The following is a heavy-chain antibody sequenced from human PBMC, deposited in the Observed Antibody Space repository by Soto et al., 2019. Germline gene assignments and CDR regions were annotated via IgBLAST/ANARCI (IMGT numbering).Heavy chain of an antibody. J-gene: IGHJ4*02. CDR3: ANHYSSTWYPYYFDY. CDR1: GFTFSRFV. Sequence: QPGGSLRLSCAASGFTFSRFVMHWVRQAPGKGLEWVAVISFDGSNKYYADSVKGRFTISRDNSKNTLFLQMNSLRADDTAVYYCANHYSSTWYPYYFDYWGQGTLVTVSS. D-gene: IGHD6-13*01. CDR2: ISFDGSNK. V-gene: IGHV3-30*18.